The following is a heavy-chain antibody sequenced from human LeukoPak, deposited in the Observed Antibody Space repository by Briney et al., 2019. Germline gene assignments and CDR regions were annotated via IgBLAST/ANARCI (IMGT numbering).Heavy chain of an antibody. CDR3: ARLAIAARPYYFDY. CDR1: GGSISSSSYY. J-gene: IGHJ4*02. Sequence: SETLSLTCTVSGGSISSSSYYWGWIRQPPGKGLEWIGSIYYSGSTYYNPSLKSRVTISVDTSKNQFSLKLSSETAADTAVYYCARLAIAARPYYFDYWGQGTLVTVSS. CDR2: IYYSGST. D-gene: IGHD6-6*01. V-gene: IGHV4-39*01.